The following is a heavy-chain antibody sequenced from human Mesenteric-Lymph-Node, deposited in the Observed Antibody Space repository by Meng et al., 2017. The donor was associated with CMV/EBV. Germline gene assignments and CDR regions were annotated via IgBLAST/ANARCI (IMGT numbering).Heavy chain of an antibody. V-gene: IGHV1-2*02. CDR2: INPSSGAT. J-gene: IGHJ4*02. D-gene: IGHD2-2*01. CDR1: GYIFTGYW. Sequence: ASVKVSCKASGYIFTGYWIHWVRQAPGQGLEWMGWINPSSGATKSAQKFQGRVTMTRDTSISTAYMELSRLRSDDTAVYYCARDLTREYQLLTYWGQGTLVTVSS. CDR3: ARDLTREYQLLTY.